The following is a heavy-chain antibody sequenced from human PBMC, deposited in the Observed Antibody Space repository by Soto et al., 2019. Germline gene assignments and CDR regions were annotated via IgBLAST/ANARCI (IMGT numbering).Heavy chain of an antibody. Sequence: ASVKVSCKASGYTFTTYGISWVRQAPGQGLEGMGWISPYNGTTKYAEKFQGEMTMTTDTATSTAYIDLRSLRSDDTAVYYCARSGVYYDSSELDYWGQGTLVTVSS. CDR3: ARSGVYYDSSELDY. CDR2: ISPYNGTT. J-gene: IGHJ4*02. D-gene: IGHD3-22*01. CDR1: GYTFTTYG. V-gene: IGHV1-18*04.